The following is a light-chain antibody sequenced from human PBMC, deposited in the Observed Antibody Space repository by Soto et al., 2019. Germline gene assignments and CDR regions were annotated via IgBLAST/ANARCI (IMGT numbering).Light chain of an antibody. J-gene: IGKJ1*01. Sequence: IVLTQSPGTLSLSPGERVTLSCRASQSVNSGYLAWYQQKPGQAPRLLIDGATRRATGIPDRFSGSGSGTDFTLTISRLEPEDFAVYYCQQYDILWTFGQGTKVEIK. CDR2: GAT. V-gene: IGKV3-20*01. CDR3: QQYDILWT. CDR1: QSVNSGY.